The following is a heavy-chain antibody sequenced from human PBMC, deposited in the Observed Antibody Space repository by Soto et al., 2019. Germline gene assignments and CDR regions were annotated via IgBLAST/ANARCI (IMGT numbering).Heavy chain of an antibody. J-gene: IGHJ3*02. CDR1: GYTFTSHD. CDR2: MNPNSGNT. Sequence: QVQLVQSGAEVKKPGASVKVSRKASGYTFTSHDINWVRQATGQGLEWMGWMNPNSGNTGYAQKFQGRVTMTRNTSISTAYMDLSSLRSEDTAVYYCTRPNLWELRAFDIWGQGTMVTVSS. V-gene: IGHV1-8*01. D-gene: IGHD1-26*01. CDR3: TRPNLWELRAFDI.